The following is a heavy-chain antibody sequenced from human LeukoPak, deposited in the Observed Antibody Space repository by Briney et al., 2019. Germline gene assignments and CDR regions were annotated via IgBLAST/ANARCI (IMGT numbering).Heavy chain of an antibody. V-gene: IGHV3-23*01. CDR2: ISGSGSGGST. Sequence: GGTLRLSCAASGFTFSSSAMSWVRQAPGKGLEWVSNISGSGSGGSTYYADSVKGRFTISRDNSKNTLYLQMNSLRAEDTAVYYCAKSGYNRFDYWGQGTLVTVSS. CDR3: AKSGYNRFDY. CDR1: GFTFSSSA. J-gene: IGHJ4*02. D-gene: IGHD5-24*01.